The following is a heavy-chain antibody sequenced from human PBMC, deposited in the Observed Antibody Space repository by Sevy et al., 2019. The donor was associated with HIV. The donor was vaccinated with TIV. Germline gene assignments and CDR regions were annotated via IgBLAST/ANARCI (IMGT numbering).Heavy chain of an antibody. CDR2: IRSKAGGGTT. CDR3: TTDHRRDGIVVVPFEY. Sequence: GSLRLSCAASGFTFSNAWMSWVRQSPGKGLEWVGHIRSKAGGGTTDYATIVKGKFTISRDDSRDILYLQLNSLETEDTAVYYCTTDHRRDGIVVVPFEYWGQGTLVTVSS. V-gene: IGHV3-15*01. J-gene: IGHJ4*02. D-gene: IGHD2-15*01. CDR1: GFTFSNAW.